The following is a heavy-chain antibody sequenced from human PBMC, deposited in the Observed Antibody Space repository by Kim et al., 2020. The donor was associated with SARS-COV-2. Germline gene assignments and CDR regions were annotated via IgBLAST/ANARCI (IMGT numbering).Heavy chain of an antibody. CDR3: ASAYDSSGVDAFDI. D-gene: IGHD3-22*01. Sequence: GGSLRLSCAASGFTFSDYYMSWIRQAPGKGLEWVSYISSSGSTIYYADSVKGRFTISRDNAKNSLYLQMNSLRAEDTAVYYCASAYDSSGVDAFDIWGQGTMVTVSS. CDR2: ISSSGSTI. J-gene: IGHJ3*02. CDR1: GFTFSDYY. V-gene: IGHV3-11*01.